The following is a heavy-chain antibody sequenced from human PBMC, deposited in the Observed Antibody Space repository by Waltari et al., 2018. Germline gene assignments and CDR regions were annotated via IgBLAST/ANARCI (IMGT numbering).Heavy chain of an antibody. CDR3: ARRFDS. CDR1: GFTFSSYG. Sequence: EVQLVESGGGLVQPVGSMRLSCAASGFTFSSYGMNWVSQAPGKGLEWISYISGSGTTIYYADSVKGRFTISRDDAENSLYLQMNSLRAEDTALYYCARRFDSWGQGTRVTVSS. V-gene: IGHV3-48*03. CDR2: ISGSGTTI. J-gene: IGHJ4*02.